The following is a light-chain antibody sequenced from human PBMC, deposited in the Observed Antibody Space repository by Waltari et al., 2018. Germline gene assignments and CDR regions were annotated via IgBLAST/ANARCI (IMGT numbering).Light chain of an antibody. CDR3: QQYNSHLIT. Sequence: DIQMTQFPPIVSASVGDRITISCRASERINGWLAWYQQKAGQAPKLLIYKASTLERGAPSRFSGSGSGTEFSLTIGALQPEDFATYYCQQYNSHLITFGGGTKMEMK. J-gene: IGKJ4*01. CDR2: KAS. CDR1: ERINGW. V-gene: IGKV1-5*03.